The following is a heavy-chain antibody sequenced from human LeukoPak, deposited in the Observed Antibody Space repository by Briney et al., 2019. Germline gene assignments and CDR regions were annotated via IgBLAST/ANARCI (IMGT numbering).Heavy chain of an antibody. CDR2: ISSSSSTI. D-gene: IGHD3-22*01. CDR1: GFTFSNYW. J-gene: IGHJ4*02. CDR3: ATARTMTTYYYDSSGYTPYFDY. V-gene: IGHV3-48*01. Sequence: GGSLRLSCAASGFTFSNYWMSWVRQAPGKGLEWVSYISSSSSTIYYADSVKGRFTISRDNAKNSLYLQMNSLRAEDTAVYYCATARTMTTYYYDSSGYTPYFDYWGQGTLVTVSS.